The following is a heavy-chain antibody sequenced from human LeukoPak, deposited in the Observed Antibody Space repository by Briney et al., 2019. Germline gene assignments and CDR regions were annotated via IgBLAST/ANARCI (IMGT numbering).Heavy chain of an antibody. CDR1: GFDFNDFA. J-gene: IGHJ6*03. V-gene: IGHV3-23*01. CDR2: VRGSGTNA. CDR3: AKDFKYYDFWSFYPTPYYYYYMDV. D-gene: IGHD3-3*01. Sequence: GGSLRLSCAASGFDFNDFAMTWVRQAPGKGLEWVSSVRGSGTNAIYADSVKGRFTISRDNSENSLYLQMNSLGAEDTAVYYCAKDFKYYDFWSFYPTPYYYYYMDVWGKGTTVTVSS.